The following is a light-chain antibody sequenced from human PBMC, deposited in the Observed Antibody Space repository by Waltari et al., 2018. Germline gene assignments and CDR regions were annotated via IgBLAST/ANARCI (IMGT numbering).Light chain of an antibody. CDR1: SSDIGNYNL. CDR3: CSYAGSAVSV. J-gene: IGLJ3*02. V-gene: IGLV2-23*02. CDR2: DVN. Sequence: QSALTQTATVSGSPGQSITISCSGTSSDIGNYNLVSWYRQHPGKAPTLIISDVNKRPSGVSNRFSGSKSGNTAFLTISGLQTADEADYYCCSYAGSAVSVFGGGTKVTVL.